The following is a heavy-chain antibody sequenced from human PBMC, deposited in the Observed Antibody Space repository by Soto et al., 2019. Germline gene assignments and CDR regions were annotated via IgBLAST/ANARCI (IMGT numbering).Heavy chain of an antibody. CDR3: ARETVVPAAIVYGMNV. J-gene: IGHJ6*02. CDR1: GYTFTSYY. Sequence: ASVKVSCKASGYTFTSYYMHWVRQAPGQGLEWMGIINPSGGSTSYAQKFQGRVTMTRDTSTSTVYMELSSLRSEDTAVYYCARETVVPAAIVYGMNVWGQGTTVTVSS. V-gene: IGHV1-46*01. CDR2: INPSGGST. D-gene: IGHD2-2*01.